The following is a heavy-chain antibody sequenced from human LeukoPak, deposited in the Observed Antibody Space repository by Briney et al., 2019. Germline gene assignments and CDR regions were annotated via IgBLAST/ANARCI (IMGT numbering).Heavy chain of an antibody. CDR1: GFTFSNSY. V-gene: IGHV3-11*01. Sequence: GRSLRLSCAASGFTFSNSYLTWIRQAPGKGLEWVSYINNGVGPIHSADSVKGRFTISCDNDKKSLYLQINSLRAEDTAVYYRARGYDFWSYYLITWGQGTLVTVSS. CDR3: ARGYDFWSYYLIT. J-gene: IGHJ4*02. CDR2: INNGVGPI. D-gene: IGHD3-3*01.